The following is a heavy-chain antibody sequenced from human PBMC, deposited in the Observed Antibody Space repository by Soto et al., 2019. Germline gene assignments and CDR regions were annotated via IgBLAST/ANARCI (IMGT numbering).Heavy chain of an antibody. D-gene: IGHD3-9*01. CDR2: IYYSGST. CDR1: GGSISSGGYY. V-gene: IGHV4-31*03. Sequence: QVQLQESGPGLVKPSQTLSLTCTVSGGSISSGGYYWSWIRQHPGKGREWIGYIYYSGSTYYNPSLKSRVNISVDTSKNQFSLKLSSVTAAETAVYYCARVPDYDILTGYAEPNWFDPWGQGTLVTVSS. J-gene: IGHJ5*02. CDR3: ARVPDYDILTGYAEPNWFDP.